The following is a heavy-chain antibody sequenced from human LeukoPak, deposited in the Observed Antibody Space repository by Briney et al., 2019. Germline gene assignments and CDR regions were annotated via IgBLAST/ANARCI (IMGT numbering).Heavy chain of an antibody. CDR2: IRYDGSNK. CDR1: GFTFSSYG. J-gene: IGHJ4*02. D-gene: IGHD3-22*01. V-gene: IGHV3-30*02. Sequence: TGGSLRLSCAASGFTFSSYGMHWVRQAPGKGLEWVAFIRYDGSNKYYADSVKGRFTISRDNSKNTLYLQMNSLRAEDTAVYYCARDSGNGLRYDSSGYYPNWGQGTLVTVSS. CDR3: ARDSGNGLRYDSSGYYPN.